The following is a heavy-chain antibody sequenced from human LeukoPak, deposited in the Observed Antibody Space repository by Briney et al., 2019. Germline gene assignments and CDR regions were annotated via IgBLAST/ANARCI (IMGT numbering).Heavy chain of an antibody. Sequence: GGSLRLSCAASGFTFKTYWMHWVRQTPGKGLLWVSRINGDGRTTNYANSVKGRFTISRDNAKNTVYLQMNSLRAEDTAVYYCAELGITMIGGVWGKGTTVTISS. J-gene: IGHJ6*04. CDR3: AELGITMIGGV. CDR2: INGDGRTT. CDR1: GFTFKTYW. D-gene: IGHD3-10*02. V-gene: IGHV3-74*01.